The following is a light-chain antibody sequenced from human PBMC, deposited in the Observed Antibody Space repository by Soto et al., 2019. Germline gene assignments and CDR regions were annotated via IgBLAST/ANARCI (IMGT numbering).Light chain of an antibody. CDR1: QNIYNY. Sequence: DIQMTQSPSSLSASVGDRVTVTCRTSQNIYNYLNWYQQRPGKAPKLLIYAATSVQSEVPSRFSGSGSGTDFTLTISSLHPEDFATYYCQQTHSTPVTFGQGTRLDVK. J-gene: IGKJ5*01. CDR2: AAT. V-gene: IGKV1-39*01. CDR3: QQTHSTPVT.